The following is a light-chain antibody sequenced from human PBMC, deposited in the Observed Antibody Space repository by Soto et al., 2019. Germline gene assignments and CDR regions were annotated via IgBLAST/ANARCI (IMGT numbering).Light chain of an antibody. J-gene: IGKJ4*01. CDR3: QPYNNWPLT. Sequence: EIVLTQSPGTLSLSPGERATLSCRASQSVSSSYLAWYQQKPGQAPRLLIYGASSRATVIPDRFSGSGSGTDFTLTISRLEPEDFAVYYCQPYNNWPLTFGGGTKVDIK. V-gene: IGKV3-20*01. CDR1: QSVSSSY. CDR2: GAS.